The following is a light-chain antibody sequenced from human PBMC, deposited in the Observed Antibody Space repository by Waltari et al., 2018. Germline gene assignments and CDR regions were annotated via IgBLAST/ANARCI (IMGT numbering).Light chain of an antibody. CDR3: QHYLRLPVT. J-gene: IGKJ1*01. CDR2: GAS. V-gene: IGKV3-20*01. CDR1: QSVSRA. Sequence: PGERATVSCRTSQSVSRALAWYQQKPGQAPRLLIYGASTRATGIPDRFSGSGSGTDFSPTISRLEPDDFAVYYCQHYLRLPVTFGQGTTVEI.